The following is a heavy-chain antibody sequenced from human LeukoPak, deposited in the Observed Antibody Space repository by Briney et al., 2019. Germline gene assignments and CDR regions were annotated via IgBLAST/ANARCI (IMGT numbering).Heavy chain of an antibody. V-gene: IGHV3-48*03. J-gene: IGHJ4*02. D-gene: IGHD2-2*01. CDR2: ISSSGSTI. CDR3: ARCRFEALERLVGGTSCYYFDY. Sequence: GGSLRLSCAASGFTFSSYEMNWVRQAPGKGLEWVSYISSSGSTIYYADSVKGRFTISRDNAKNSLYLQMNSLRAEDTAVYYCARCRFEALERLVGGTSCYYFDYWGQGTLVTVSS. CDR1: GFTFSSYE.